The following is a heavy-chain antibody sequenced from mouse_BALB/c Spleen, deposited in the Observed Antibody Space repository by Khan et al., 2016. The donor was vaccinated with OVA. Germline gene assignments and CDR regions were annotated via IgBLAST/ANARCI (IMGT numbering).Heavy chain of an antibody. V-gene: IGHV2-6-4*01. CDR1: GFSLSRYN. CDR2: IWGGGGA. J-gene: IGHJ4*01. D-gene: IGHD2-14*01. CDR3: ARAYYRYDDYCDMDY. Sequence: VQLQESGPGLVAPSQSLSITCTVSGFSLSRYNIHWVRQPPGKGLEWLGMIWGGGGADYNSTLISRLSISKDNSKSQVFLKMNSLQTDDSAMYYCARAYYRYDDYCDMDYWGQGTSVTVSS.